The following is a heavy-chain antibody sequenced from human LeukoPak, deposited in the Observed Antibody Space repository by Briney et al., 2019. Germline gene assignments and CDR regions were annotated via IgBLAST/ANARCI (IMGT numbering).Heavy chain of an antibody. CDR2: ISAYNGNT. V-gene: IGHV1-18*01. Sequence: GASVKVSCKASGYTFTSYGISWVRQAPGQGLEWMGWISAYNGNTNYAQKLQGRVTMTTDTSTSTAYMELRSLRSDDTAVYYCAIQRGGSYSEISSFDYWGQGTLFTVSS. J-gene: IGHJ4*02. CDR1: GYTFTSYG. D-gene: IGHD1-26*01. CDR3: AIQRGGSYSEISSFDY.